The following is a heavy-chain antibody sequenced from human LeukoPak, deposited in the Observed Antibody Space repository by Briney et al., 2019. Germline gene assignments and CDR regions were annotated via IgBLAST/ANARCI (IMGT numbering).Heavy chain of an antibody. CDR1: GFNLHDYT. Sequence: PGGSLRLSCETSGFNLHDYTMHWIRHPPGKGLDWVSLINWDGGSTFYADSVKGRFTISRDTSKNSLHLQTESLRPDDTALYYCAKDLGKVIAAAGTSGFDAWGRGTLVTVSS. J-gene: IGHJ4*01. CDR3: AKDLGKVIAAAGTSGFDA. CDR2: INWDGGST. D-gene: IGHD1-1*01. V-gene: IGHV3-43*01.